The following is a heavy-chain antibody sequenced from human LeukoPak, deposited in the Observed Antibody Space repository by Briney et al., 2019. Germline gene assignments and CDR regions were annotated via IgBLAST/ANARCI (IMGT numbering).Heavy chain of an antibody. V-gene: IGHV1-8*01. CDR2: MNPNSGNT. CDR1: GYTFTSYD. CDR3: ARDQRDGYNLGY. D-gene: IGHD5-24*01. Sequence: ASVKVSCKASGYTFTSYDINWVRQATGQGLEWMGWMNPNSGNTGYAQKFQGRVTMTTNTSISTAYMELSSLRSDDTAMYYCARDQRDGYNLGYWGQGPLVTVSS. J-gene: IGHJ4*02.